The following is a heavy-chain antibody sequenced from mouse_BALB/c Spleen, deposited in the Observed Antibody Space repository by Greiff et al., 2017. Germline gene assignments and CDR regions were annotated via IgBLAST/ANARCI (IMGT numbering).Heavy chain of an antibody. D-gene: IGHD1-1*01. CDR1: GYAFSSYW. V-gene: IGHV1-80*01. Sequence: VQLQQSGAELVRPGSSVKISCKASGYAFSSYWMNWVKQRPGQGLEWIGQIYPGDGDTNYNGKFKGKATLTADKSSSTAYMQLSSLTSEDSAVYFCAREIYYYGSSYFDYWGQGTTLTVSS. CDR3: AREIYYYGSSYFDY. J-gene: IGHJ2*01. CDR2: IYPGDGDT.